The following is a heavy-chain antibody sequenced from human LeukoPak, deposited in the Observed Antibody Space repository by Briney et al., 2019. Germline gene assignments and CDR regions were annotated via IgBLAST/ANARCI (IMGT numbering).Heavy chain of an antibody. CDR3: ARHVYSSSWYESSY. J-gene: IGHJ4*02. V-gene: IGHV4-39*01. D-gene: IGHD6-13*01. Sequence: SETLSLTCTVSGGSISSSSYYWGWIRQPPGKGLEWIGSGYYSGSTYYNPSLKSRVTISVDTSKNQFSLKLSSVTAADTALYYCARHVYSSSWYESSYWGQGTLVTVSS. CDR1: GGSISSSSYY. CDR2: GYYSGST.